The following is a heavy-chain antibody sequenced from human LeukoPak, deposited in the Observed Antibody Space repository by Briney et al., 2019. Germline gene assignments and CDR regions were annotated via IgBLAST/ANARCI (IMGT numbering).Heavy chain of an antibody. CDR2: INPSGGST. CDR1: GYTFTSYY. D-gene: IGHD6-19*01. V-gene: IGHV1-46*01. Sequence: ASVKVSCKASGYTFTSYYMHWVRQAPGQGLEWMGIINPSGGSTSYAQKFQGRVTMTRDMSTSTVYMELSSLRSEDTAVYYCALSGASRDFDYWGQGTLVTVSS. J-gene: IGHJ4*02. CDR3: ALSGASRDFDY.